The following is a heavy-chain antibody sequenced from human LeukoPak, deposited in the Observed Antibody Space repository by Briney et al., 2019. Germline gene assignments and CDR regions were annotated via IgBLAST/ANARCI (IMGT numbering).Heavy chain of an antibody. CDR3: ARDHQIKRFGELSSNWFDP. D-gene: IGHD3-10*01. Sequence: ASVKVSCKASGYTFTSYAMNWVRQAPGQGLEWMGWINTNTGNPTYAQGFTGRFVFSLDTSVSTAYLQISSLKAEDTAVYYCARDHQIKRFGELSSNWFDPWGQGTLVTVSS. CDR2: INTNTGNP. V-gene: IGHV7-4-1*02. J-gene: IGHJ5*02. CDR1: GYTFTSYA.